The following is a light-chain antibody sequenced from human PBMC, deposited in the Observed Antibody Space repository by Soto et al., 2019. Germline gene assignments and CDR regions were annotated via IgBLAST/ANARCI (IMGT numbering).Light chain of an antibody. CDR1: SGHSSYA. J-gene: IGLJ2*01. Sequence: QPVLTQSPSASASLGASVKLTCTLSSGHSSYAIAWHQQQPEKGPRYLMKLNSDGSHSKGDGIPDRFSGSSSGAERYLTISSHQPEDEAAYYCQTWGTAVVFGGGTKLTVL. CDR3: QTWGTAVV. CDR2: LNSDGSH. V-gene: IGLV4-69*01.